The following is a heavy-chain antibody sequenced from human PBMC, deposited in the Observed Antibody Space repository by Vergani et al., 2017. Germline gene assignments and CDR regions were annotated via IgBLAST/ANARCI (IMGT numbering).Heavy chain of an antibody. CDR3: ARDSTTLGPLYGMDV. CDR2: INPSGGST. Sequence: QVPLVQSGAEVKKPGASVKVSCKASGYTFTSYYMHWVRQAPGQGLEWMGIINPSGGSTSYAQKFQGRVTMTRDTSTSTVYMELSSLRSEDTAVYYCARDSTTLGPLYGMDVWGQGTTVTVSS. D-gene: IGHD4-23*01. CDR1: GYTFTSYY. V-gene: IGHV1-46*03. J-gene: IGHJ6*02.